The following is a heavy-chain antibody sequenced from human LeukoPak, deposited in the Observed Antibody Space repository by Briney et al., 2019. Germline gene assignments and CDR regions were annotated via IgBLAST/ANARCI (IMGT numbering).Heavy chain of an antibody. CDR1: GYTFTSYG. CDR2: ISAYNGNT. D-gene: IGHD6-13*01. CDR3: ARVLGKQQLVNPQHKALTRGWFDP. V-gene: IGHV1-18*01. Sequence: ASVKVSCKASGYTFTSYGISWVRQAPGQGLEWMGWISAYNGNTNYAQKLQGSVTMTTDTSTSTAYMELRSLRSDDTAVYYCARVLGKQQLVNPQHKALTRGWFDPWGQGTLVTVSS. J-gene: IGHJ5*02.